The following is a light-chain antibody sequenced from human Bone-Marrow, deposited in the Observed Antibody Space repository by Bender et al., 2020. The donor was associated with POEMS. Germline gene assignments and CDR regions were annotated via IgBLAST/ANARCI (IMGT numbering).Light chain of an antibody. V-gene: IGLV2-11*01. CDR1: SSDVGDYKY. Sequence: QSALTQPPSASGFLGQSVTISCTGTSSDVGDYKYVSWYQQHPGKAPKVMIYDVTKRPSGVPDRFSGSKSGNTASLTISGLQAEDEADYHCCSYADAGGPWVFGGGTKVTVL. CDR3: CSYADAGGPWV. CDR2: DVT. J-gene: IGLJ3*02.